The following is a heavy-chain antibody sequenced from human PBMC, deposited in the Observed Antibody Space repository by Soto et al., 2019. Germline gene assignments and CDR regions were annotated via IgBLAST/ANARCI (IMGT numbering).Heavy chain of an antibody. Sequence: PGGSLRLSCAASGFTFSSYSMNWVRQAPGKGLEWVSYISSSSSTIYYADSVKGRFTISRDNAKNSLYLQMNSLRAEDTAVYYCASLVVVPAAIMKNFDYWGQGTLVTVSS. CDR1: GFTFSSYS. CDR2: ISSSSSTI. V-gene: IGHV3-48*01. D-gene: IGHD2-2*02. J-gene: IGHJ4*02. CDR3: ASLVVVPAAIMKNFDY.